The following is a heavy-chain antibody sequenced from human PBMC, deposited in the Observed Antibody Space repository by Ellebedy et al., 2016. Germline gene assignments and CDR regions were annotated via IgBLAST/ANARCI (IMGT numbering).Heavy chain of an antibody. Sequence: GESLKISCAASGFTFSSYWMHWVRQAPGKGLVWVSRINSDGSSTSYADSVKGRFTISRDNAKNTLYLQMNSLRAEDTAVYYCARGPTGGDYVDFDYWGQGTLVTVSS. CDR1: GFTFSSYW. CDR2: INSDGSST. J-gene: IGHJ4*02. D-gene: IGHD4-17*01. CDR3: ARGPTGGDYVDFDY. V-gene: IGHV3-74*01.